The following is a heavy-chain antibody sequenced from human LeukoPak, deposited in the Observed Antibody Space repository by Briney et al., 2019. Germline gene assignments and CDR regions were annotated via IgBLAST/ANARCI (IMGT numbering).Heavy chain of an antibody. Sequence: SETLSLTCSVSGASIRSYYWSWIRQPPGKGLEWIGYIYTSGSTNHSPSLKGRVSLSMDTSKNHFSLTLSSVTAADTAVYYCARQPLLGSYWSFDLWGRGTLVTVSS. J-gene: IGHJ2*01. D-gene: IGHD2-8*02. CDR2: IYTSGST. CDR3: ARQPLLGSYWSFDL. CDR1: GASIRSYY. V-gene: IGHV4-4*09.